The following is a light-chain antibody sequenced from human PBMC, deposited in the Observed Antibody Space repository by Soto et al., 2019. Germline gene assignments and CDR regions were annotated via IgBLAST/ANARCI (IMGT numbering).Light chain of an antibody. V-gene: IGKV1-39*01. Sequence: DIPLTQSPSSLSASVGDRVTITCRASQSISSYLNWYQQKPGKAPKLLIYAASSLQSGVPSRFSGSGSGTDFTLTISSLQPEDFATYYCQQSYSNPWAFGQGTKVEIK. J-gene: IGKJ1*01. CDR1: QSISSY. CDR2: AAS. CDR3: QQSYSNPWA.